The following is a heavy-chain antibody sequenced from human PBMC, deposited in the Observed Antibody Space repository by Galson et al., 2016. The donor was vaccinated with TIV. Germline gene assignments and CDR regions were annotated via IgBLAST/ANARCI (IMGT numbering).Heavy chain of an antibody. CDR1: GFTFTAFY. D-gene: IGHD4-17*01. Sequence: SVKVSCKASGFTFTAFYIHWVRQAPEQGLEWMGWIGPKTGDTNYAQNFQGRVTMTRDTSISSVYMELTSLRSDDTAVYYCARFVYGDYVDYWGQGTLVTVSS. CDR3: ARFVYGDYVDY. CDR2: IGPKTGDT. J-gene: IGHJ4*02. V-gene: IGHV1-2*02.